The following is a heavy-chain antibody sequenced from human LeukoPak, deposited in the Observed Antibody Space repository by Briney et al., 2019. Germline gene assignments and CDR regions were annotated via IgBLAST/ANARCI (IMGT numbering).Heavy chain of an antibody. J-gene: IGHJ3*02. D-gene: IGHD2-2*01. CDR3: VKDPDPRYCSSTSCSPI. CDR1: GFTFSSYA. Sequence: TGGSLRLSCAASGFTFSSYAMSWVRQAPGKGLEWVSVIAGGGSSTYYADSVKGRFTNSRDNSKNTLYLQMNSLRVEDTAVYYCVKDPDPRYCSSTSCSPIWGQGTMVTVSS. V-gene: IGHV3-23*01. CDR2: IAGGGSST.